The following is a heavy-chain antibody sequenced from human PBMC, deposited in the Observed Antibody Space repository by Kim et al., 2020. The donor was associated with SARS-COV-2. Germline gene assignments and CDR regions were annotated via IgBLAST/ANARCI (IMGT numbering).Heavy chain of an antibody. CDR1: GFTFNSYA. Sequence: GGSLRLSCLASGFTFNSYALNWVRQAPGKGLEWVAVTSTDSGSTIYADSVKGRFTISRDNSKNTLYLQMNSLSVEDTALYYCVRQGEAF. J-gene: IGHJ3*01. V-gene: IGHV3-30-3*01. CDR3: VRQGEAF. CDR2: TSTDSGST.